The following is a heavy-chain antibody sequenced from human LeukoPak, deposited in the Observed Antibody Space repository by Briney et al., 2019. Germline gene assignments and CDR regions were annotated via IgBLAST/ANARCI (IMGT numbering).Heavy chain of an antibody. Sequence: PGGSLRLSCAASGFTFSSYGMHWVHQAPGKGLEWVAVIWYDGSNKYYADSVKGRFTISRDNSKNTLYLQMNSLRAEDTAVYYCARDDSSGYYVPASFDYWGQGTLVTVSS. CDR3: ARDDSSGYYVPASFDY. J-gene: IGHJ4*02. CDR1: GFTFSSYG. V-gene: IGHV3-33*01. D-gene: IGHD3-22*01. CDR2: IWYDGSNK.